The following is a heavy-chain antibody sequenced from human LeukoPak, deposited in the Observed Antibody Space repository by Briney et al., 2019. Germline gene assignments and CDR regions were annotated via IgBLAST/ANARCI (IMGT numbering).Heavy chain of an antibody. CDR1: GFTFSSYA. D-gene: IGHD5-24*01. J-gene: IGHJ4*02. Sequence: PGGSLRLSCAASGFTFSSYAMNWVRQAPGKGLEWLSHISNSGSSIHYADSVKGRFTISRDNAKNSLYLQMNSLRAGDTAVYYCARTRDGSFAYWGQGTLVTVSS. CDR3: ARTRDGSFAY. V-gene: IGHV3-48*03. CDR2: ISNSGSSI.